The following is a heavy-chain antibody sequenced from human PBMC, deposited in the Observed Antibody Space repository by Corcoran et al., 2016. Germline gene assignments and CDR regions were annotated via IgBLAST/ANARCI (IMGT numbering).Heavy chain of an antibody. J-gene: IGHJ4*02. CDR1: GYSFTDYY. CDR3: ATLGAAVSY. CDR2: TNPNSGDT. Sequence: QVQVEQSGEEVKTPGASVKVSCKASGYSFTDYYMHWVRKAPGQGLEWMGWTNPNSGDTKYEQKCQGRVTMTRDASISTAYMELSSLRSDDTAVYYCATLGAAVSYWGQRTLVTVSS. V-gene: IGHV1-2*02. D-gene: IGHD6-25*01.